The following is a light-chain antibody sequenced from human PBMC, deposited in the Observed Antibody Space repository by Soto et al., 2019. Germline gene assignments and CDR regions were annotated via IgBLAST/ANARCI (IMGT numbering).Light chain of an antibody. Sequence: EIVMTQSPAILSVSPGGRATLSCRASQSVSGNLAWYQQKPGQTPRLLIYGASTRATGIPARFSGSGSGTEFTLTISSLQSEDFAIYYCQQYNNWLMLSFGGGTKVDIK. CDR3: QQYNNWLMLS. V-gene: IGKV3-15*01. CDR2: GAS. CDR1: QSVSGN. J-gene: IGKJ4*01.